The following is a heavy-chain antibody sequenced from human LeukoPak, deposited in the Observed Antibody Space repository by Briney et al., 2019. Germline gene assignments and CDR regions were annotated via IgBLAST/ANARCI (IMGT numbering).Heavy chain of an antibody. CDR3: ARDRPRFGFDY. CDR1: GGSISSSSYY. Sequence: PSETLSLTCTVSGGSISSSSYYWGWIRQPPGKGLEWIGGINHSGSTNYNPSLKSRVTISVDTSKNQFSLKLSSVTAADTAVYYCARDRPRFGFDYWGQGTLVTVSS. J-gene: IGHJ4*02. V-gene: IGHV4-39*07. D-gene: IGHD3-10*01. CDR2: INHSGST.